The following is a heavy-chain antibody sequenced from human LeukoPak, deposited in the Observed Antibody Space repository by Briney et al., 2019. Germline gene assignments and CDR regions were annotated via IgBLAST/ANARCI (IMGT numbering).Heavy chain of an antibody. CDR3: AKGTMDGGQYYYDSS. D-gene: IGHD3-22*01. CDR1: EYTFTSYD. V-gene: IGHV1-8*01. CDR2: MNPNSGNT. Sequence: ASVKVSCKASEYTFTSYDINWVRQATGQGLEWMGWMNPNSGNTVYAQKFQGRVTMTRDTSISTAYMELSSLRSEDTAMYYCAKGTMDGGQYYYDSSGGQGTLVTVSS. J-gene: IGHJ4*02.